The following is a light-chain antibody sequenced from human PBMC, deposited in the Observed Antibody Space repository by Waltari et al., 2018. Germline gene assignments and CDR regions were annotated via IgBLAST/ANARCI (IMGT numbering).Light chain of an antibody. CDR1: QSISTW. CDR3: QQYNSNSRT. V-gene: IGKV1-5*03. CDR2: KAS. Sequence: DIQMTQSPSTLSASVGDRVTITCRASQSISTWLAWYQQRPGKAPNLLIYKASSLGSGVPSRFRGSGSGTEFTLTISSLQPDDFATYYCQQYNSNSRTFGQGTKVEIK. J-gene: IGKJ1*01.